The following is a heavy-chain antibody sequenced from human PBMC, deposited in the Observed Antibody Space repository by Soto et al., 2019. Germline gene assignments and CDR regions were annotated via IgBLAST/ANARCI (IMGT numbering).Heavy chain of an antibody. CDR3: AKDAQTPISYDFWSGYYFSDC. D-gene: IGHD3-3*01. V-gene: IGHV3-23*01. CDR1: GFTFSSYA. J-gene: IGHJ4*02. Sequence: EVQLLESGGGLVQPGGSLRLSCAASGFTFSSYAMSWVRQAPGKGLEWVSAISGSGGSTYYADSVKGRFTISRDNSKNTRYLQMNSLRAEDTAVYYCAKDAQTPISYDFWSGYYFSDCWGQGTLVTVSS. CDR2: ISGSGGST.